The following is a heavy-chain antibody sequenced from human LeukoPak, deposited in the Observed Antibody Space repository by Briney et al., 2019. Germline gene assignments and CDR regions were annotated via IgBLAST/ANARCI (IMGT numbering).Heavy chain of an antibody. V-gene: IGHV3-23*01. D-gene: IGHD6-19*01. CDR1: GFTFSSYA. Sequence: GGSLRLSCAASGFTFSSYAMSWVRQAPGRGLEWVSAIIGSGGSTYYADSVKGRFTISRDNSKNTLYLQMNSLRAEDTAVYYCAKVAQSPGGWSFDPWGQGTLVTVSS. CDR3: AKVAQSPGGWSFDP. CDR2: IIGSGGST. J-gene: IGHJ5*02.